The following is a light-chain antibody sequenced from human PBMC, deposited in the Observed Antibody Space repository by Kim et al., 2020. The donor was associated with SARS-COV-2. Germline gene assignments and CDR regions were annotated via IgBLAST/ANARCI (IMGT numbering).Light chain of an antibody. CDR3: AAWDDSLNGVV. CDR2: SNN. CDR1: SSNIGSNT. Sequence: QSVLTQPPSASGTPGQRVTISCSGSSSNIGSNTVNWYQQLPGTAPKLLIYSNNQRPSGVPDRFSGSKSGTSASLDISGLQSEDEADYYCAAWDDSLNGVVCGGGTQLTVL. V-gene: IGLV1-44*01. J-gene: IGLJ2*01.